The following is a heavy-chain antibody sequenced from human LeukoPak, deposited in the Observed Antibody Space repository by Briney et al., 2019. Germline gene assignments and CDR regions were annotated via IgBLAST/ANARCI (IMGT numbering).Heavy chain of an antibody. V-gene: IGHV4-61*02. D-gene: IGHD3-10*01. J-gene: IGHJ4*02. Sequence: SETLSLTCTVSGYSISSGYYWSWIRQPAGKGLEWIGRIYTSGSTNYNPSLKSRVTISVDTSKNQFSLKLSSVTAADTAVYYCARVLVRGVIEMWGQGTLVTVSS. CDR2: IYTSGST. CDR3: ARVLVRGVIEM. CDR1: GYSISSGYY.